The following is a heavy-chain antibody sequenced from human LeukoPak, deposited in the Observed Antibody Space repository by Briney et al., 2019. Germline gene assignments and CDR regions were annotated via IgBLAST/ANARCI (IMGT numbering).Heavy chain of an antibody. D-gene: IGHD4-17*01. CDR2: ISYGGSNK. V-gene: IGHV3-30*18. CDR1: GFTFSSYG. CDR3: ANAVDYGDYVGNFDY. Sequence: GGSLRLSCAASGFTFSSYGMHWVRQAPGKGLEWVAVISYGGSNKYYADSVKGRFTISRDNSKNTLYLRMNSLRAEDTAVYYCANAVDYGDYVGNFDYWGQGTLVTVSS. J-gene: IGHJ4*02.